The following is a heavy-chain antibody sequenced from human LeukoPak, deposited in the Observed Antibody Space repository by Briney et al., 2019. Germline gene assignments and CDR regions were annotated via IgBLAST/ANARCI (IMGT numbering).Heavy chain of an antibody. Sequence: PGGSLRLSCAPSEVSDTGNYMSWVRQAPGQGLEWVSLIYDSGTTHYADSVKGRFTISRDSSKNTVYLQMNYLRVEDTAVYYCAIERDSLIRGVLGAMDVWGKGTTATVSS. CDR3: AIERDSLIRGVLGAMDV. V-gene: IGHV3-53*01. CDR2: IYDSGTT. D-gene: IGHD3-10*01. J-gene: IGHJ6*03. CDR1: EVSDTGNY.